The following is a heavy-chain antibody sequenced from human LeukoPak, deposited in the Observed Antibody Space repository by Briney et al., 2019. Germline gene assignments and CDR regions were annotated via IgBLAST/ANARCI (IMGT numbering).Heavy chain of an antibody. V-gene: IGHV4-39*01. CDR3: ARQDLVVTSFDY. CDR1: GGSISSSSYY. D-gene: IGHD2-21*02. CDR2: IYYSGST. Sequence: SETLSLTCTVSGGSISSSSYYWGWIRQPPGKGLEWIGSIYYSGSTYYNPSLKSRVTISVDTSKNQFSLKLSSVTAADTAVYYCARQDLVVTSFDYWGQGTLVTVSS. J-gene: IGHJ4*02.